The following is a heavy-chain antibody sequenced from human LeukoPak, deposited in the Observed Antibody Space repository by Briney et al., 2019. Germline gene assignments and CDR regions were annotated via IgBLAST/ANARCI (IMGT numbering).Heavy chain of an antibody. CDR1: GFTFRTYA. J-gene: IGHJ3*01. V-gene: IGHV3-23*03. Sequence: PGGSLRLSCAASGFTFRTYAMGWVRQAPGKGLEWVSVLFSGGNTFYADSLKGRVTISRDNSKNTVYFQMNSLTAEDTAVYYCASLLRGTFDVWGRGTMVTVSS. CDR3: ASLLRGTFDV. CDR2: LFSGGNT.